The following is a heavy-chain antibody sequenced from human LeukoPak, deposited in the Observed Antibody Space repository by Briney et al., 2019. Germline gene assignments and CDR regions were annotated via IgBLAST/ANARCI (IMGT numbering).Heavy chain of an antibody. V-gene: IGHV3-43*01. D-gene: IGHD2-21*02. Sequence: GGSLRLSCAGSGFNFRDFSLHWVRQSPVRGLEWTGLINRDGTREFYGDSVKGRFTISRDNSKNSLSLQMNSLRVEDTAVYYCTRYPRLGGGDTAFVSWGQGTLVTVSS. CDR2: INRDGTRE. J-gene: IGHJ4*02. CDR3: TRYPRLGGGDTAFVS. CDR1: GFNFRDFS.